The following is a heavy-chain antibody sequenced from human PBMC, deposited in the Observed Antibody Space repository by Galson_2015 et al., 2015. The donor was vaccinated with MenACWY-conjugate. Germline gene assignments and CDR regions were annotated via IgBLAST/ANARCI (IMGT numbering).Heavy chain of an antibody. Sequence: SVKVSCKASGYTFINFAMHWVRQAPGQRLEWMGWISAGTGDTKSSQRFQGRLTITRDTSASTVYMELTSLRSEDTAVYYCARQYYYHSGDSWYFDLWGRGTLVTVSS. CDR2: ISAGTGDT. D-gene: IGHD3-22*01. J-gene: IGHJ2*01. CDR3: ARQYYYHSGDSWYFDL. CDR1: GYTFINFA. V-gene: IGHV1-3*01.